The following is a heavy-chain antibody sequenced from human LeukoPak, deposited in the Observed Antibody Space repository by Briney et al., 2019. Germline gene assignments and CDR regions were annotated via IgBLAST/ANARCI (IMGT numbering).Heavy chain of an antibody. CDR1: GFTFSSYS. J-gene: IGHJ4*02. CDR2: ISRSSSYI. CDR3: ARVMRRGNYLDY. Sequence: GGSLRLSCAGSGFTFSSYSMNWVRQAPGKGLQWVSSISRSSSYIYYADSVKGRFTIARDNVKNSLYLQMNSLRAEDTAMYYCARVMRRGNYLDYWGQGTLVTVSS. D-gene: IGHD2-8*01. V-gene: IGHV3-21*01.